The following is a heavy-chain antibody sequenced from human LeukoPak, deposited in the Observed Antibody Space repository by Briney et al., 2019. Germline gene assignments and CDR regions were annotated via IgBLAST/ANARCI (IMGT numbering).Heavy chain of an antibody. D-gene: IGHD1-14*01. J-gene: IGHJ6*02. CDR3: ARLLPVTPPYGMDV. CDR2: MYYSGST. CDR1: GGSISSSTYC. Sequence: SETLSLTCTVSGGSISSSTYCWSWVRQPPGKGLEWIGCMYYSGSTNYNPSLKSRVTISVDTSKNQFSLKLSSVTAADTAVYYCARLLPVTPPYGMDVWGQGTTVTVSS. V-gene: IGHV4-39*07.